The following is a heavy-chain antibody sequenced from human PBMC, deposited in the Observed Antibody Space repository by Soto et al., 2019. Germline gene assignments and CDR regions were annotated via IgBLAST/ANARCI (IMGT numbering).Heavy chain of an antibody. CDR3: ARERRQIAVADSWFDP. V-gene: IGHV6-1*01. CDR1: GDSVSSNSDA. D-gene: IGHD6-19*01. CDR2: TYYRSKWYN. Sequence: PSQTLSLTCAICGDSVSSNSDAWNWIRQSPSRGLEWLGRTYYRSKWYNDYAVSVKSRITINPDTSKNQFSLQLNSVTPEDTAVYYCARERRQIAVADSWFDPWGQGTLVTVSS. J-gene: IGHJ5*02.